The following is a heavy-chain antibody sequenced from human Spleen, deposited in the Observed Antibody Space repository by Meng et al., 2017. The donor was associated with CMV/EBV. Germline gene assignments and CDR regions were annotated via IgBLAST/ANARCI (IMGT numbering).Heavy chain of an antibody. CDR1: GGSISSYY. CDR3: ARDFSVFRTYDRDPPRVYYGLDV. D-gene: IGHD3-3*01. CDR2: INYSGST. V-gene: IGHV4-59*01. Sequence: SETLSLTCTVSGGSISSYYWNWIRQPPGKGLEWIAYINYSGSTNYNPSLKSRVTISVDTSKNQFSLKLSSVTAADTAVYYCARDFSVFRTYDRDPPRVYYGLDVWGQGTTVTVSS. J-gene: IGHJ6*02.